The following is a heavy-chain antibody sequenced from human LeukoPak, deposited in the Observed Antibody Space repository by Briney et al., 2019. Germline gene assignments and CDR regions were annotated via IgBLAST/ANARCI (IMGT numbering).Heavy chain of an antibody. CDR3: ATLRGSSWSIYYYGMDV. D-gene: IGHD6-13*01. Sequence: PGGSLRLSCAASGFTFSSYGMHWVRQAPGKGLEWVAFIRYDGSNKYYADSVKGRFTISRDNSKNTLYLQMSSLRAEDTAVYYCATLRGSSWSIYYYGMDVWGQGTTVTVSS. CDR1: GFTFSSYG. V-gene: IGHV3-30*02. CDR2: IRYDGSNK. J-gene: IGHJ6*02.